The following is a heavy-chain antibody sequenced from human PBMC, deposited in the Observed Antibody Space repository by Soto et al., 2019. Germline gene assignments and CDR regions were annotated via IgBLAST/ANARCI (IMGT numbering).Heavy chain of an antibody. Sequence: GSLRLSCAASGFTFSSYAMSWVRQAPGKGLEWVSAISGSGGSTYYADSVKGRFTISRDNSKNTLYLQMNSLRAEDTAVYYCAKMTPPRHVLRFLEWLLVDNWFDPWGQGTLVTVSS. CDR3: AKMTPPRHVLRFLEWLLVDNWFDP. CDR2: ISGSGGST. J-gene: IGHJ5*02. CDR1: GFTFSSYA. D-gene: IGHD3-3*01. V-gene: IGHV3-23*01.